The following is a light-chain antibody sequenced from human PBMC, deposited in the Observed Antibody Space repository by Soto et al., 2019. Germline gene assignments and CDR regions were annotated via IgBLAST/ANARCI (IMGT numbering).Light chain of an antibody. CDR1: QDIINY. J-gene: IGKJ1*01. Sequence: DIQFTQSPSSLSASVGDRVTITCRAGQDIINYLAWFQQKPGKGPGLLIYAASTFQCGVPSRFSGSGYGTDFTLTISSLQPEDFATYYCQQRYSNPLTFGQGTKVDNK. CDR3: QQRYSNPLT. CDR2: AAS. V-gene: IGKV1-9*01.